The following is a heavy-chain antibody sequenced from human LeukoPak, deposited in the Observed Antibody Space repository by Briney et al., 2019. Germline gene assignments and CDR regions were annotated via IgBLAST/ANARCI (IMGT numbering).Heavy chain of an antibody. Sequence: GESLKISCWGSGYTFATYWIAWVRQMPEKGLEWMGIIYPGDSDTRYSPSFQGQITISADKSIGTAYLQWNSLKASDSAMYYCVRHDSNGVDYWGQGTLVTVSS. CDR1: GYTFATYW. D-gene: IGHD6-19*01. CDR2: IYPGDSDT. CDR3: VRHDSNGVDY. V-gene: IGHV5-51*01. J-gene: IGHJ4*02.